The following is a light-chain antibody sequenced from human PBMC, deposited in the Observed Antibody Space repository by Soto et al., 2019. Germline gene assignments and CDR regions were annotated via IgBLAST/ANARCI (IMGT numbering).Light chain of an antibody. Sequence: EIVMTQSPATLSVSPGERATLSCRASQSVINNLAWYQQKPGQAPSLLIYDASTRATGIPARFSGSGSGTEFTLTISSLQSQDFAVYYCHQYYKWPLTFGGGTKVDI. CDR2: DAS. J-gene: IGKJ4*01. V-gene: IGKV3-15*01. CDR1: QSVINN. CDR3: HQYYKWPLT.